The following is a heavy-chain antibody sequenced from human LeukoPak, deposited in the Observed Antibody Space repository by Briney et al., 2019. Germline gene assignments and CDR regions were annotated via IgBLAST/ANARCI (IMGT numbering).Heavy chain of an antibody. V-gene: IGHV3-7*01. D-gene: IGHD3-16*02. CDR3: ATDYVWGSYRSDYFDY. Sequence: PGGPLRLSCAASGFTFSSYWMSWVRQAPGKGLEWVANIKQDGSEKYYVDSVKGRFTISRDNAKNSLYLQMNSLRAEDTAVYYCATDYVWGSYRSDYFDYWGQGTLVTVSS. CDR2: IKQDGSEK. CDR1: GFTFSSYW. J-gene: IGHJ4*02.